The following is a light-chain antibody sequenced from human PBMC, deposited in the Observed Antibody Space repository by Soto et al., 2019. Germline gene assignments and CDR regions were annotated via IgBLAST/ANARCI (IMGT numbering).Light chain of an antibody. CDR3: EEDGQSPPRT. J-gene: IGKJ1*01. CDR1: QSISGNY. CDR2: GAS. V-gene: IGKV3-20*01. Sequence: ENVLTQAPGTLSLSPGERATLSCRASQSISGNYLAWYQHKPGQAPRLLISGASTRSTGIPDRFSGSGTGTDFALTISGLEPEDFAVHYGEEDGQSPPRTFGQRTKVEIK.